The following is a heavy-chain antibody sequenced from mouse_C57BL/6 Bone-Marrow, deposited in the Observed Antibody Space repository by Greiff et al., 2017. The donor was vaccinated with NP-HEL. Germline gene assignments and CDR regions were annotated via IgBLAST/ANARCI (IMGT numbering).Heavy chain of an antibody. CDR2: IDPSDSYT. D-gene: IGHD4-1*01. J-gene: IGHJ2*01. V-gene: IGHV1-69*01. CDR3: AIGRLDWDYFDY. CDR1: GYTFTSYW. Sequence: QVQLKESGAELVMPGASVKLSCKASGYTFTSYWMHWVKQRPGQGLEWIGEIDPSDSYTNYNQKFKGKSTLTVDKSSSTAYMQLSSLTSEDSAVYYCAIGRLDWDYFDYWGQGTTLTVSS.